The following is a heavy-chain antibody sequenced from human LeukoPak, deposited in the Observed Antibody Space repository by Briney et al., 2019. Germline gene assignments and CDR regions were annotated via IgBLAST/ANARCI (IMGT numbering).Heavy chain of an antibody. CDR3: ARKRTNYYYMDV. V-gene: IGHV4-39*07. CDR2: IYYSGST. J-gene: IGHJ6*03. Sequence: PSETLSLTCTVSGGSISGSSYYWGWIRQPPGKGLEWIGSIYYSGSTYYNPSLKSRVTISVDTSKNQFSLKLSSVTAADTAVYYCARKRTNYYYMDVWGKGTTVTVSS. CDR1: GGSISGSSYY. D-gene: IGHD1/OR15-1a*01.